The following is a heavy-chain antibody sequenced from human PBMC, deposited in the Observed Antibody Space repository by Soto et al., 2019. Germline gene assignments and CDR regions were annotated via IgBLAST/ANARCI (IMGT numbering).Heavy chain of an antibody. CDR1: GGSVESSSC. CDR3: VRSVPAATWAYNGMDV. Sequence: SETLSLTCAVSGGSVESSSCWSWVRRAPGKGLEWIGEIYHSGTFNYNPSLASRVSVSVDRSTNQFSLNLNSVTAADTAVYYCVRSVPAATWAYNGMDVWGQGTTVTVSS. V-gene: IGHV4-4*02. D-gene: IGHD2-15*01. J-gene: IGHJ6*02. CDR2: IYHSGTF.